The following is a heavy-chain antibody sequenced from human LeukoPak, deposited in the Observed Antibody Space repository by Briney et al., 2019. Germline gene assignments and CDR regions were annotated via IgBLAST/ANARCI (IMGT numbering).Heavy chain of an antibody. V-gene: IGHV3-30*03. J-gene: IGHJ4*02. CDR2: ISYDGSNK. D-gene: IGHD6-13*01. CDR3: GGTPYSSSLHYFDY. Sequence: GRSLRLSCAASGFTFSSYGMHWVRQAPGKGLEWVAVISYDGSNKHYADSVKGRFTISRDNSKNTLYLQMNSLRAEDTAVYYCGGTPYSSSLHYFDYWGQGTLVTVSS. CDR1: GFTFSSYG.